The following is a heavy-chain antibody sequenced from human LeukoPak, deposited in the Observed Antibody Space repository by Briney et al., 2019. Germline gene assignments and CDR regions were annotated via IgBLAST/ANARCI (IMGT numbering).Heavy chain of an antibody. CDR3: ARDVVVTSSPDAFDI. CDR1: GGSFSGYY. D-gene: IGHD2-21*02. J-gene: IGHJ3*02. Sequence: SETLSLTCAVYGGSFSGYYWSWIRQPPGKGLEWLGEINHSGITNYNPSLKSRVTISLDMSKNQFSLRLSSVTAADTAVYYCARDVVVTSSPDAFDIWGQGTMVTVSS. V-gene: IGHV4-34*01. CDR2: INHSGIT.